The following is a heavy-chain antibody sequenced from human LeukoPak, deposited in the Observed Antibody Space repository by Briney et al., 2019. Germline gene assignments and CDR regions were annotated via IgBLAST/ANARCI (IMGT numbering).Heavy chain of an antibody. V-gene: IGHV3-23*01. CDR3: AKGLIPGRLRFGVDV. J-gene: IGHJ6*02. Sequence: GASLRLSCAASGFTFSSYAMNWVRQAPGKGLERVSGISESSGNTYYAESVKGRFTISRDNSKNTLYLQMNSLRAEDTAVYYCAKGLIPGRLRFGVDVWGQGTTVTVSS. CDR1: GFTFSSYA. D-gene: IGHD6-25*01. CDR2: ISESSGNT.